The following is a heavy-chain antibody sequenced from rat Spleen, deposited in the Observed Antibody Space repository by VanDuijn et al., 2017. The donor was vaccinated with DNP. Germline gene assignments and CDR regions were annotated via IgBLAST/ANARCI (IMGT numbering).Heavy chain of an antibody. V-gene: IGHV5-46*01. J-gene: IGHJ2*01. CDR3: TRGGTTPYFDY. Sequence: EVQLVESGGGLVQPGRSMKLSCAASGFTFSSFPMAWVRQAPTKGLEWVATISTSGGSTYYRDSVKGRFTIYRDNAKSNLYLQMNSLRSEDTATYYCTRGGTTPYFDYWGQGVMVTVSS. CDR1: GFTFSSFP. CDR2: ISTSGGST. D-gene: IGHD1-5*01.